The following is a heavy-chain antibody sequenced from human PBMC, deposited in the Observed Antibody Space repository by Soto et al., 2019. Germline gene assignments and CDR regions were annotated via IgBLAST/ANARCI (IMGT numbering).Heavy chain of an antibody. CDR3: AGARGSKGCYFDH. D-gene: IGHD5-12*01. CDR1: GGTFSSYA. J-gene: IGHJ4*02. V-gene: IGHV1-69*12. CDR2: IIPIFGTA. Sequence: QVQLVQSGAEVKKPGSSVKVSCKASGGTFSSYAISWVRQAPGQGLEWMGGIIPIFGTANYAQKFQGRVTITAHESTSTAYMGLSSLSSEDTAVYYCAGARGSKGCYFDHWGQGTLVTVSS.